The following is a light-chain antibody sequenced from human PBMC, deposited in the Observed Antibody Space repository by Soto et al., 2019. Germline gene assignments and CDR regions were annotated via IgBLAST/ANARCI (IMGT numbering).Light chain of an antibody. CDR3: CSYAGSSTFPYV. CDR1: SSDVGSYNL. Sequence: QSALTQPASVSGSPGQSITISCTGTSSDVGSYNLVSWYQQHPGKAPKLMIYEGSKWPSGVSNRFSGSKSGNTASLTISGLQAEDEADYYCCSYAGSSTFPYVFGTGTQLTVL. J-gene: IGLJ1*01. V-gene: IGLV2-23*03. CDR2: EGS.